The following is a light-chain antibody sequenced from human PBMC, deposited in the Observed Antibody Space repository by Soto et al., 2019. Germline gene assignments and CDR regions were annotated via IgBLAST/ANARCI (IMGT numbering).Light chain of an antibody. CDR2: GAS. Sequence: ETVLTQSPGTLSLSPGERVTLSCRASQSVCSRCLAWYQQKPGQSPRLLIYGASSRATGIPDRFSGSGSGTDFTLTISRLEPEDFAVYYCQHYGTTPGTFGQGTKGGIK. CDR1: QSVCSRC. CDR3: QHYGTTPGT. J-gene: IGKJ1*01. V-gene: IGKV3-20*01.